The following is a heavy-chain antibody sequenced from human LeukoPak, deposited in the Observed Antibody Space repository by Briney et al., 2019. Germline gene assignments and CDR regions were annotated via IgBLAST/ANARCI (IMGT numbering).Heavy chain of an antibody. Sequence: PSETLSLTCTVSGGSISSYYWSWIRQPPGKGLEWIGYIYYSGSTNYNPSLKSRVTISVDTSKNQFYLKLTSMTAADPAVYYCARGTEYFFDSWGQGTLVTVSS. CDR1: GGSISSYY. CDR3: ARGTEYFFDS. CDR2: IYYSGST. D-gene: IGHD3-10*01. J-gene: IGHJ4*02. V-gene: IGHV4-59*01.